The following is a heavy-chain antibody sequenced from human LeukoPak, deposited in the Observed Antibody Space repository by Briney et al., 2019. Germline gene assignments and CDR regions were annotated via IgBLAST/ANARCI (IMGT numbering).Heavy chain of an antibody. CDR1: GGSMSSYY. J-gene: IGHJ6*02. D-gene: IGHD3-10*01. V-gene: IGHV4-59*01. CDR2: IYYSGST. Sequence: SETLSLTCTVSGGSMSSYYWSWIRQPPGKGLEWIGYIYYSGSTNYNPSLKSRVAISVDTSKNQLSLKLSSVTAADTAVYYCAREGDITMGYYYGMDVWGQGTTVTVSS. CDR3: AREGDITMGYYYGMDV.